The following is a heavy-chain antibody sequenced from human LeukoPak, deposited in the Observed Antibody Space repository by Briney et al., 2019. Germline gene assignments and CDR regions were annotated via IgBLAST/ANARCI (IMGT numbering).Heavy chain of an antibody. CDR3: ARLNGDYFDAFDI. J-gene: IGHJ3*02. V-gene: IGHV4-59*08. Sequence: KPSETLSLTCTVSGGSISSYYWSWIWQPPGKGLEWIGYIYYSGSTNYNPSLKSRVTISVDTSKNQFSLKLSSVTAADTAVYYCARLNGDYFDAFDIWGQGTMVTVSS. CDR2: IYYSGST. CDR1: GGSISSYY. D-gene: IGHD4-17*01.